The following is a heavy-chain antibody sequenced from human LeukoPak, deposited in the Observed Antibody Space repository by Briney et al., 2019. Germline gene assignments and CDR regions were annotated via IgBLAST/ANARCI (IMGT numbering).Heavy chain of an antibody. J-gene: IGHJ4*02. D-gene: IGHD6-13*01. Sequence: SETLSLTCTVSGGSISSGDYYWSWIRQPPGKGLEGIGYIYYSGSTYYNPSLKSRVTISVDTSKNQFSLKLSSVTAADTAVYYCAREGEIAAAGTFRHWGQGTLVTVSS. CDR1: GGSISSGDYY. CDR3: AREGEIAAAGTFRH. CDR2: IYYSGST. V-gene: IGHV4-30-4*08.